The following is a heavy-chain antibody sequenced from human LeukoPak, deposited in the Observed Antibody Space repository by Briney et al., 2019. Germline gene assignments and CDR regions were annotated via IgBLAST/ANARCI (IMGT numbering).Heavy chain of an antibody. CDR2: ISSSSRTI. CDR1: GFTFSRYI. D-gene: IGHD3-22*01. J-gene: IGHJ1*01. Sequence: PWGSLSLSCAASGFTFSRYIMNWVRQAPGKGLEWISYISSSSRTIHYAGSVKGRFTISRDNAENSLDLQMNSLRDEDTSVYYCASHYFGSRGSYAEYFQHWGQGALVIVSS. CDR3: ASHYFGSRGSYAEYFQH. V-gene: IGHV3-48*02.